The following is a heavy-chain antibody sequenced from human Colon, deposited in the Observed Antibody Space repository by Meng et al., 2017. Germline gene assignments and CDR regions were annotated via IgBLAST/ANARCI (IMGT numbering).Heavy chain of an antibody. V-gene: IGHV1-2*06. CDR2: INPRTGDT. Sequence: QVQLVHSGAGVKTRGVCVTVSCKASGYTLYIHWVRLRPGEGLEWMGRINPRTGDTKSAQSFQGRVTMTRDTSTTTFSMDLRSLTTDDSAIYFCARESADGGSFDLWGQGTLVTVSS. D-gene: IGHD2-15*01. CDR3: ARESADGGSFDL. CDR1: GYTLY. J-gene: IGHJ4*02.